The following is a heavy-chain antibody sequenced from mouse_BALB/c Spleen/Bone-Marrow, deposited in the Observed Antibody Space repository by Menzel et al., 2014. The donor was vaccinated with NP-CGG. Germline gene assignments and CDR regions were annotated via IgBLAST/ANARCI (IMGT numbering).Heavy chain of an antibody. CDR3: ARYLIFYDYDEAMDY. CDR1: GFNIKDTY. D-gene: IGHD2-4*01. Sequence: EVKLVESGAELVKPGASVKLSCTASGFNIKDTYMHWVKQRPEQGLEWIGRIDPANGDTKYDPKFQGKATITADTSSNTAYPQLSSLTSEDTAVYYCARYLIFYDYDEAMDYWGQGTSVTVSS. J-gene: IGHJ4*01. V-gene: IGHV14-3*02. CDR2: IDPANGDT.